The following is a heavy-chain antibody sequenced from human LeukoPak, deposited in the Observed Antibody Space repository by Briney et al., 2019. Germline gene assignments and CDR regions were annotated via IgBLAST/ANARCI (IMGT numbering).Heavy chain of an antibody. D-gene: IGHD2-15*01. CDR1: GESLNSYY. V-gene: IGHV4-34*01. CDR2: IYESGTT. CDR3: ARGAWATRLGS. Sequence: PSETLSLTCAVYGESLNSYYWSWVRQPPGGGREWIGEIYESGTTEYNPSLKSRVTISMVPSKQQFSLSLSSVTAADTAVYYCARGAWATRLGSWGLGTPVIVSS. J-gene: IGHJ4*02.